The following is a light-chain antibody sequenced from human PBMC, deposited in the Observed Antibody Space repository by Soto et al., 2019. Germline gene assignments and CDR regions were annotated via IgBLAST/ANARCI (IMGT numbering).Light chain of an antibody. J-gene: IGLJ2*01. Sequence: QSVLTQSPSASGTPGQRVSISCSGSTSNIGTHTVNSYQHVPGTAPKLLIYSDNQRPSAVPGRFSGSKSGTSASLAISGLLSEDEADYYCATWDDSLNVVFGGGTKLTVL. V-gene: IGLV1-44*01. CDR1: TSNIGTHT. CDR3: ATWDDSLNVV. CDR2: SDN.